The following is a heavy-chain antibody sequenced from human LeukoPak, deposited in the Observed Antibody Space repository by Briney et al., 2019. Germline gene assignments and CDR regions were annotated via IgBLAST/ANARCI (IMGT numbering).Heavy chain of an antibody. CDR2: INHSGST. D-gene: IGHD3-22*01. Sequence: PSETLSLICAVYGGSFSGYYWSWIRQPPGKGLEWIGEINHSGSTNYNPSLKSRVTISVDTSKNQFSLKLSSVTAADTAVYYCETNYYDSSDWGQGTLVTVSS. J-gene: IGHJ4*02. CDR3: ETNYYDSSD. V-gene: IGHV4-34*01. CDR1: GGSFSGYY.